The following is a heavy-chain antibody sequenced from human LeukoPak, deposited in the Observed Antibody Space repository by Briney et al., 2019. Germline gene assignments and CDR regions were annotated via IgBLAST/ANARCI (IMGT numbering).Heavy chain of an antibody. CDR1: GGSITSTTYY. Sequence: SETLSLTCSVSGGSITSTTYYWGWIRQPPGKGLEWIGSIYRSGDTYYNPSLKSRVTMSVDASKNQFSLSLSSLTASDTAVYYCASPSTNSRFVYWGQGVLVTVSS. D-gene: IGHD2-2*01. CDR2: IYRSGDT. J-gene: IGHJ4*02. V-gene: IGHV4-39*01. CDR3: ASPSTNSRFVY.